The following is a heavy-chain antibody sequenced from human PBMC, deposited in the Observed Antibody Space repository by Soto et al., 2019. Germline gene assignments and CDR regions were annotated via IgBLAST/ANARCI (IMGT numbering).Heavy chain of an antibody. V-gene: IGHV5-51*01. Sequence: GESLKISCNGSGYSFTSYWIGWVRQMPGKGLEWMGIIYPGDSDTRYSPSFQGQVTISADKSISTAYLQWSSLKASDTAMYYCARPRDSSSYGMDVWGQGTTVTVSS. CDR2: IYPGDSDT. J-gene: IGHJ6*02. CDR1: GYSFTSYW. D-gene: IGHD6-6*01. CDR3: ARPRDSSSYGMDV.